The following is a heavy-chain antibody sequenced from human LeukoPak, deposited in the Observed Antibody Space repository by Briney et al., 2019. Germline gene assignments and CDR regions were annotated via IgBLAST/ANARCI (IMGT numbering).Heavy chain of an antibody. CDR1: GGSISSSSYY. D-gene: IGHD2-21*02. V-gene: IGHV4-39*01. CDR2: IYYSGST. Sequence: PSETLSLTCTVSGGSISSSSYYWGWIRQPPGKGLEWIGRIYYSGSTYYNPSLKSRVTISVDTSKNQFSLKLSSVTAADTAVYYCARRKAYCGGDCYPYDYWGQGTLVTVSS. J-gene: IGHJ4*02. CDR3: ARRKAYCGGDCYPYDY.